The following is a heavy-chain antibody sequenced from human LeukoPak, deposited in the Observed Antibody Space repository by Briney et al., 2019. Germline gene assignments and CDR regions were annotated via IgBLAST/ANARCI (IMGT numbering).Heavy chain of an antibody. CDR2: MSNTGIT. CDR3: AKAAVTTAVLFDS. J-gene: IGHJ4*02. Sequence: PSETLSLTCTVSGGSISSYFWNWVRQPPGHGLEWIGYMSNTGITKYNPSLKSRVTISADTSKNQFSLNLNSVTAADTAVYYCAKAAVTTAVLFDSWGQGTLVAVSS. CDR1: GGSISSYF. V-gene: IGHV4-59*01. D-gene: IGHD4-23*01.